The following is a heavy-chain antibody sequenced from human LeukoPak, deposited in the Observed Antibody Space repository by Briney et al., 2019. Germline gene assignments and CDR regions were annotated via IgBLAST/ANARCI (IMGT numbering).Heavy chain of an antibody. CDR2: VNPNSGGT. J-gene: IGHJ4*02. CDR1: GYIFTGYF. V-gene: IGHV1-2*02. CDR3: ARGRDIKGTGTLFAY. Sequence: ASVKVSCKASGYIFTGYFLHWVRQAPGQGLEWLGSVNPNSGGTNYAQKFQGRVTMTRDTSISTAYMELSRLTSDDTTVYYCARGRDIKGTGTLFAYWGQGTLVTVSS. D-gene: IGHD6-13*01.